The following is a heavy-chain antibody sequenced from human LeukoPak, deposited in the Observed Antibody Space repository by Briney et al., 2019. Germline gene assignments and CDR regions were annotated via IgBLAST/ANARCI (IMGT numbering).Heavy chain of an antibody. CDR2: INPNSGGT. J-gene: IGHJ4*02. D-gene: IGHD5-24*01. Sequence: ASVKVSCKASGYTFTDYYIHWVRQAPGQGLEWMGWINPNSGGTNYAQTFQGRVTMTRDTSITTAYLELSRLRSDDTAVYYCARIGYNHYLDYWGQGTLVTVSS. V-gene: IGHV1-2*02. CDR1: GYTFTDYY. CDR3: ARIGYNHYLDY.